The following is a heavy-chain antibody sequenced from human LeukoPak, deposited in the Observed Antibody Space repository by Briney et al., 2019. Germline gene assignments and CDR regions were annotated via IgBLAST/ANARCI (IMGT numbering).Heavy chain of an antibody. CDR2: IYYSGST. J-gene: IGHJ5*02. CDR3: AAEKNTYYDFWSGYYTNWFDP. V-gene: IGHV4-39*01. CDR1: GGSISSNSYY. Sequence: SETLSLTCTVSGGSISSNSYYWGWTRQPPGKGLEWIGSIYYSGSTYYNPSLKSRVTISVDTSKNQFSLKLSSVTAADTAVYYCAAEKNTYYDFWSGYYTNWFDPWGQGTLVTVSS. D-gene: IGHD3-3*01.